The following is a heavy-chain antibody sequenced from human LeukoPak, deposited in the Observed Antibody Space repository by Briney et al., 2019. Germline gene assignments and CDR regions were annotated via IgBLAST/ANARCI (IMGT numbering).Heavy chain of an antibody. D-gene: IGHD6-19*01. V-gene: IGHV3-30-3*01. CDR3: ARAPESYGSGWYGLY. J-gene: IGHJ4*02. CDR2: ISYDGSNK. Sequence: GGSLRLSCAASGFTFSSYSMHWVRQAPGKGLEWVALISYDGSNKYYADSVKGRFTVSRDNSKNTLFLQMNSLRTEDTAMYYCARAPESYGSGWYGLYWGQGTLVTVSS. CDR1: GFTFSSYS.